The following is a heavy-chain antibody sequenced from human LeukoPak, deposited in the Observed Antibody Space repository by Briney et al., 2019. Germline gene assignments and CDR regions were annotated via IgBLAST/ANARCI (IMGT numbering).Heavy chain of an antibody. Sequence: GGSLRLSCTASGFTFSNYAMSWVRQAPGKGLEWVSGISGSIGDTYYSDSVKGRFTISRDNSKNTLYLQMKSLRAEDTALYFCAEDSVVVPGLVNYFDYWGQGTLVTVSS. CDR2: ISGSIGDT. CDR3: AEDSVVVPGLVNYFDY. CDR1: GFTFSNYA. J-gene: IGHJ4*02. D-gene: IGHD2-2*01. V-gene: IGHV3-23*01.